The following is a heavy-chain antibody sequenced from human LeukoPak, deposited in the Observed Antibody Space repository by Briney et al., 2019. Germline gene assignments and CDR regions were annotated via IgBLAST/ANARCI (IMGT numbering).Heavy chain of an antibody. D-gene: IGHD1-14*01. CDR3: ERDQNHHGELGFEP. Sequence: GGALRLSRASSGFTFSRYSMNWVRQAPGKGVEGVSSKSSRSSYIYFADSLKGRFTISRDNAQNSLYLQLNSLSAEDTAVYYCERDQNHHGELGFEPWGQGTLVTVSS. J-gene: IGHJ5*02. CDR1: GFTFSRYS. CDR2: KSSRSSYI. V-gene: IGHV3-21*01.